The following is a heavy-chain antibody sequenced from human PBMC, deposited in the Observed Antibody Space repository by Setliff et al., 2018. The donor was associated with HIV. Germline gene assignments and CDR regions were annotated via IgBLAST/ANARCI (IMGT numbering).Heavy chain of an antibody. CDR2: INHSGST. CDR1: GGSFSGHY. J-gene: IGHJ6*03. V-gene: IGHV4-34*01. D-gene: IGHD3-3*01. CDR3: ARGRNFWSDYYHYYYMDV. Sequence: TLSLTCAVYGGSFSGHYWTWIRQPPGKGLEWIGYINHSGSTNYNPSLKSRVTISADTSKNQFSLKLSSVTAADTAVYYCARGRNFWSDYYHYYYMDVWGKGTMVTVSS.